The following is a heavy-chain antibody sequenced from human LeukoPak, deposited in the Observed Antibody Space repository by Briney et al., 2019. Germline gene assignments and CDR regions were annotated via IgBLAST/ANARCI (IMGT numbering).Heavy chain of an antibody. Sequence: ASVTVSCKASGYTFTGYYMHWVRQAPGQGLEWMGWINPNSGGTNYAQKFQGRVTMTRDTSISTAYMELSRLRSDDTAVYYCASGSYGYKGYYYYMDVWGKGTTVTVSS. J-gene: IGHJ6*03. V-gene: IGHV1-2*02. CDR3: ASGSYGYKGYYYYMDV. CDR1: GYTFTGYY. CDR2: INPNSGGT. D-gene: IGHD5-18*01.